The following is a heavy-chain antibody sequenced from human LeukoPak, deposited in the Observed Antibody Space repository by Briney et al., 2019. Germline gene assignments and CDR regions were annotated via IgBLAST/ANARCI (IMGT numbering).Heavy chain of an antibody. CDR1: GYTFTSYG. V-gene: IGHV1-18*01. Sequence: ASVKVSCKASGYTFTSYGISWVRQAPGQGLEWVGWISAYNGNTNYAQKLQGRVTMTTDTSTSTAYMELRSLRSDDTAVYYCARDSSPYYYDSSGYYSGYFQHWGQGTLVTVSS. CDR2: ISAYNGNT. CDR3: ARDSSPYYYDSSGYYSGYFQH. J-gene: IGHJ1*01. D-gene: IGHD3-22*01.